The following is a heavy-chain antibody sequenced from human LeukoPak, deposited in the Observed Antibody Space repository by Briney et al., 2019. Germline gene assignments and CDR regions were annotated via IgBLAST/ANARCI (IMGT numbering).Heavy chain of an antibody. J-gene: IGHJ4*02. D-gene: IGHD3-16*01. CDR2: IYPGDSDT. Sequence: GESLKISCKGSGYSFSNYWIGWVRQMPGEGLEWMWIIYPGDSDTRYSPSFQGHVTISADKSISTAYLQWSSLQASDTAIYYCARHYYDYVWGSYGIDYWGQGTLVTVSS. V-gene: IGHV5-51*01. CDR3: ARHYYDYVWGSYGIDY. CDR1: GYSFSNYW.